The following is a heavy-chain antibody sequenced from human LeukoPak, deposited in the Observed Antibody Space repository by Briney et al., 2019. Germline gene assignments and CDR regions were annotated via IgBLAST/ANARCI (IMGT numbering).Heavy chain of an antibody. CDR2: IIPIFGTA. D-gene: IGHD3-22*01. V-gene: IGHV1-69*01. J-gene: IGHJ4*02. CDR3: ARGAYYYDSSGYYYPDY. CDR1: GGTFSSYA. Sequence: SVKVSCKASGGTFSSYAISWVRQAPGQGLEWMGGIIPIFGTANYAQKFQGGVTITADESTSTAYMELSSLRSEDTAVYYCARGAYYYDSSGYYYPDYWGQGTLVTVSS.